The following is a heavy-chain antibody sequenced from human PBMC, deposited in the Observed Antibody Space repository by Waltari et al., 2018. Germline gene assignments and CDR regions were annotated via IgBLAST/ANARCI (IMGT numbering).Heavy chain of an antibody. Sequence: QVQLQQWGAGLLKPSETLSLTCAVYGGSFSGYYWSWIRQPPGKGREWIGEINHSGSTNYNPSLKSRVTISVDTSKNQFSLKLSSVTAADTAVYYCASPLMVRGLNPPLFYYGMDVWGQGTTVTVSS. CDR1: GGSFSGYY. CDR3: ASPLMVRGLNPPLFYYGMDV. V-gene: IGHV4-34*01. D-gene: IGHD3-10*01. CDR2: INHSGST. J-gene: IGHJ6*02.